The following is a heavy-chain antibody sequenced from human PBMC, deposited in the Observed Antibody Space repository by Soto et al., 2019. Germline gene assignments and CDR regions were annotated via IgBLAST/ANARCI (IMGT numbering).Heavy chain of an antibody. D-gene: IGHD2-15*01. J-gene: IGHJ6*03. V-gene: IGHV3-74*01. CDR3: ARGDCVGGTCYSLAGSFYYYMDV. CDR2: INSDGSVS. CDR1: GFTFSNYW. Sequence: EVKLVESGGGLVQPGGSLRLSCAASGFTFSNYWMHWVRQAPGKGLVWVSRINSDGSVSSYADSVKGRLTISRDNVKNTLYLQMNSLRVEDTAVYYCARGDCVGGTCYSLAGSFYYYMDVWGKGTTVTVFS.